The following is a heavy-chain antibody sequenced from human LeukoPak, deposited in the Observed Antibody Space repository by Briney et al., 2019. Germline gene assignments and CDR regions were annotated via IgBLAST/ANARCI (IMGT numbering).Heavy chain of an antibody. D-gene: IGHD2-8*01. Sequence: PSETLSLTCTVSGGSISTVYWSWIWKRPGKGMEWIGYIYSRGTTPYNPSLESLVTMSVDTSKKRFSLTLTSVTAADTALYYCARGGLGPTNHFDSWGQGTLVTVSS. CDR1: GGSISTVY. V-gene: IGHV4-59*01. CDR3: ARGGLGPTNHFDS. J-gene: IGHJ4*02. CDR2: IYSRGTT.